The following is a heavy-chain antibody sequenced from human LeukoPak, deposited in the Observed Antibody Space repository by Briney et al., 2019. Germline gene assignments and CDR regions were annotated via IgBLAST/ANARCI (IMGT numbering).Heavy chain of an antibody. CDR1: GGSISSGDYY. CDR2: IYYSGST. J-gene: IGHJ4*02. V-gene: IGHV4-30-4*01. Sequence: SETLSLTCTVSGGSISSGDYYWSWIRQPPGKGPEWIGYIYYSGSTYYNPSLKSRVTISVDTSKNQYSLKLSSVTAADTAVYYCARLTYYYDSSGYYGDYWGQGTLVTVSS. D-gene: IGHD3-22*01. CDR3: ARLTYYYDSSGYYGDY.